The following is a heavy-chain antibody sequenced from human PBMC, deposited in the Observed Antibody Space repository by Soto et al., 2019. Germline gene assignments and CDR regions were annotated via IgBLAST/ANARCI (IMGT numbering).Heavy chain of an antibody. CDR1: GGSFSGYY. D-gene: IGHD4-4*01. CDR3: ARGRSDYSNYRHARGGYYFDY. V-gene: IGHV4-34*01. J-gene: IGHJ4*02. CDR2: INHSGST. Sequence: SETLSLTCAVYGGSFSGYYWSWIRQPPGKGLEWIGEINHSGSTNYNPSLKSRVTISVDTSKNQFSLKLSSVTAADTAVYYCARGRSDYSNYRHARGGYYFDYWGQGTLVTVSS.